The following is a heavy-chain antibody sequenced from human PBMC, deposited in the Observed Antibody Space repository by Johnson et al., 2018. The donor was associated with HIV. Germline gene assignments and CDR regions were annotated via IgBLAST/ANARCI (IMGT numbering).Heavy chain of an antibody. CDR3: AKDMEWELRRGAFDI. D-gene: IGHD1-26*01. CDR2: ISWNSGSI. J-gene: IGHJ3*02. V-gene: IGHV3-9*01. Sequence: VQLVESGGGLVQPGRSLRLSCAASGFTFDDYAMHWVRQAPGKGLEWVSGISWNSGSIGYADSVKGRFTFSRDNAKNSLYLQMNSLRAEDTALYYCAKDMEWELRRGAFDIWGQGTMVTVSS. CDR1: GFTFDDYA.